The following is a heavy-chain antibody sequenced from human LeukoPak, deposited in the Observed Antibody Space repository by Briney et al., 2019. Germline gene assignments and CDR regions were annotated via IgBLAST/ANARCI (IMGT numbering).Heavy chain of an antibody. J-gene: IGHJ5*02. Sequence: SETLSLTCDVSGGSISSGLYSWSWIRQPLGKGLEWIGYIYHTGSTYYNPTLKSRVTISVDTSKNQFSLRLSSVTAADTAVYYCARLQYCSGTSCYWFDPWGQGTLVTVSS. D-gene: IGHD2-2*01. V-gene: IGHV4-30-2*01. CDR2: IYHTGST. CDR1: GGSISSGLYS. CDR3: ARLQYCSGTSCYWFDP.